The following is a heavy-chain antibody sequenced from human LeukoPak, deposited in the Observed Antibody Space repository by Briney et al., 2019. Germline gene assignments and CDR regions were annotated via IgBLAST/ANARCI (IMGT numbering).Heavy chain of an antibody. CDR2: IYTSGST. CDR1: GGSISSGSYY. D-gene: IGHD5-12*01. V-gene: IGHV4-61*02. CDR3: ARDFGYSTAGDHYYGMDV. J-gene: IGHJ6*02. Sequence: SQTLSLTCTVSGGSISSGSYYWSWIRQPGGKGLEWIGRIYTSGSTNYNPSLKSRVTISVDTSKMQYSLRLSSVTAADTAVYFCARDFGYSTAGDHYYGMDVWGQGTTVSVSS.